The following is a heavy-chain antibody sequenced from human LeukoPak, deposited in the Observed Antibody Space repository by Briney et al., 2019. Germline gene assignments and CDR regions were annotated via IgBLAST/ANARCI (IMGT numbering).Heavy chain of an antibody. V-gene: IGHV1-58*01. CDR2: IVVGSGNT. D-gene: IGHD6-19*01. CDR3: ARLVVAGSYFDY. Sequence: SVKVSCKASGFXFTNSAVQWVRQARGQRLEWIGWIVVGSGNTIYVQKFQERVTITRDMSTSTAYMELSRLRSDDTAVYYCARLVVAGSYFDYWGQGTLVTVSS. J-gene: IGHJ4*02. CDR1: GFXFTNSA.